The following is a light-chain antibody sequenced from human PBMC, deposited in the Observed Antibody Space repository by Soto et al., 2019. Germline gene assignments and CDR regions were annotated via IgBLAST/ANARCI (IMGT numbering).Light chain of an antibody. J-gene: IGKJ3*01. Sequence: IVLTQSPGTLSLSPGDRATLSCRASQNIYDNYLAWYQQKPGQAPRLLIYDASRRATGIPERFSGSGSGTDFTLTINRLEPEDFAVYYCQQFERSPRFTFGPGTKVDIK. CDR1: QNIYDNY. V-gene: IGKV3-20*01. CDR3: QQFERSPRFT. CDR2: DAS.